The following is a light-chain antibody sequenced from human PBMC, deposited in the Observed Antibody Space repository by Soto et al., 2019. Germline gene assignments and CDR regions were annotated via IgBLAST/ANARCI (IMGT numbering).Light chain of an antibody. CDR3: CSYAGSSTWV. CDR1: SSDVGGYNY. J-gene: IGLJ3*02. CDR2: EVS. V-gene: IGLV2-23*02. Sequence: QSALTQPASVSGSPGQSITISCTGTSSDVGGYNYVSWYQQHPGKAPKLMIYEVSNRPSGLSNRFSGSKSGNTASLTISGLQAEDEADYYCCSYAGSSTWVFGGGTKLTVL.